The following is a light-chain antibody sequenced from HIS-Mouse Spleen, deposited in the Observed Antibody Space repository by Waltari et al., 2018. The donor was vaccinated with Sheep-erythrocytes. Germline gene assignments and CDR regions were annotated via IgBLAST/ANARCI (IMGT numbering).Light chain of an antibody. Sequence: QSALTQPASVSGSPGQSITISCTGTSSDVGSYNLVSWYHQHPGKAPKPMIYEGSKRPSGFSNRFSGSKSGNTASLTISGLQAEDEADYYCCSYAGSSTPWVFGGGTKLTVL. J-gene: IGLJ3*02. V-gene: IGLV2-23*01. CDR2: EGS. CDR1: SSDVGSYNL. CDR3: CSYAGSSTPWV.